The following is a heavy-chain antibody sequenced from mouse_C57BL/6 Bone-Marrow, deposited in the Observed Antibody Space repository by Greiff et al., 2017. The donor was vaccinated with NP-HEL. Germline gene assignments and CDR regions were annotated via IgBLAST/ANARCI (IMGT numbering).Heavy chain of an antibody. J-gene: IGHJ3*01. CDR2: ISNGGGST. CDR3: ARKAYDYDWFAY. CDR1: GFTFSDYY. D-gene: IGHD2-4*01. Sequence: EVKLVESGGGLVQPGGSLKLSCAASGFTFSDYYMYWVRQTPEKRLEWVAYISNGGGSTYYPDTVKGRFTISRDNAKNTLYLQMSRLKSEDTAMYYCARKAYDYDWFAYWGQGTLVTVSA. V-gene: IGHV5-12*01.